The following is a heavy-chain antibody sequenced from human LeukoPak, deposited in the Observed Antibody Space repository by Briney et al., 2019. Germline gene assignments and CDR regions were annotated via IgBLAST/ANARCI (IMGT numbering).Heavy chain of an antibody. CDR1: GYTFTSYD. CDR3: ARWLYYYDSSGYGDDAFDI. D-gene: IGHD3-22*01. V-gene: IGHV1-8*01. CDR2: MNPNSGNT. J-gene: IGHJ3*02. Sequence: GASVKVSCKASGYTFTSYDINWVRQATGQGREWMGWMNPNSGNTGYAQKFQGRVTMTRNTSISTAYMELSSLRSEDTAVYYCARWLYYYDSSGYGDDAFDIWGQGTMVTVSS.